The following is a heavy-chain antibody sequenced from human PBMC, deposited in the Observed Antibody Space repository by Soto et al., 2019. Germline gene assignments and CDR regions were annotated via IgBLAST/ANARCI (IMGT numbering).Heavy chain of an antibody. CDR1: GGTFSSYA. V-gene: IGHV1-69*13. Sequence: SVKVSCKASGGTFSSYAISWVRQAPGQGLEWMGGIIPIFGTANYAQKFQGRVTITADESTSTAYMELSSLRSEDTAVYYCARGDYYDSSGYPLEAFDIWGQGTMVTVSS. CDR2: IIPIFGTA. CDR3: ARGDYYDSSGYPLEAFDI. J-gene: IGHJ3*02. D-gene: IGHD3-22*01.